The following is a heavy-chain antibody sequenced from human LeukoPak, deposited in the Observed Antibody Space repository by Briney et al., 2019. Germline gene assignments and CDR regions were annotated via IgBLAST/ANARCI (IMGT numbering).Heavy chain of an antibody. Sequence: SETLSLTCALSGGSISSRNWWSWVRQPPGKGLEWIGEIFHSGSTNYNPSLKSRVTMSVDKSKNQFSLKMTSVTAADSAVYYCASGGMVRGVIISPYFDYWGQGTLVTVSS. CDR2: IFHSGST. CDR3: ASGGMVRGVIISPYFDY. D-gene: IGHD3-10*01. V-gene: IGHV4-4*02. CDR1: GGSISSRNW. J-gene: IGHJ4*02.